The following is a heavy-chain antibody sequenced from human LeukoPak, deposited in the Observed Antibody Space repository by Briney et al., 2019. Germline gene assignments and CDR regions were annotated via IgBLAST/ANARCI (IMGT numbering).Heavy chain of an antibody. CDR1: GFTFSSYS. D-gene: IGHD6-6*01. Sequence: PGGSLRLSCAASGFTFSSYSMNWVRQAPGKGLEWVSSISSSSSYIYYADSVKGRFTISRDNAKNSLYLQMNSLRAEDTAVYYCARVRGAARGVDYWGQGTLVTVSS. CDR3: ARVRGAARGVDY. J-gene: IGHJ4*02. V-gene: IGHV3-21*01. CDR2: ISSSSSYI.